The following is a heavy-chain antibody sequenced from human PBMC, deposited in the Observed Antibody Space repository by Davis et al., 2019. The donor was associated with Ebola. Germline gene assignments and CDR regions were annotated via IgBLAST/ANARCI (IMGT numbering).Heavy chain of an antibody. CDR2: IDGGGDAT. D-gene: IGHD3-10*01. CDR1: GFTFSSYS. J-gene: IGHJ4*02. CDR3: AKDWGYMVRGVMIDY. Sequence: GGSLRLSCAASGFTFSSYSMNWVRQAPGKGLEWVSAIDGGGDATYNADSVKGRFTISRDNSKNTLFLQMSSLRAEDTAVYYCAKDWGYMVRGVMIDYWGQGTLVTVSS. V-gene: IGHV3-23*01.